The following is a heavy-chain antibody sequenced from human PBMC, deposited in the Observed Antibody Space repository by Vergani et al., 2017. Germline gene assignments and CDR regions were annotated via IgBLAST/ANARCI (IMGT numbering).Heavy chain of an antibody. J-gene: IGHJ6*03. CDR3: ARGLETGIAARYYYMDV. CDR1: GGSISSYY. V-gene: IGHV4-59*01. D-gene: IGHD6-6*01. CDR2: IYYSGST. Sequence: QVQLQESGPGLVKPSETLSLTCTVSGGSISSYYWSWIRQPPGKGLEWIGYIYYSGSTNYNPSLKSLVTISVDTSKNQFSLKLSAVTAADTAVYYCARGLETGIAARYYYMDVWGKGTTVTVSS.